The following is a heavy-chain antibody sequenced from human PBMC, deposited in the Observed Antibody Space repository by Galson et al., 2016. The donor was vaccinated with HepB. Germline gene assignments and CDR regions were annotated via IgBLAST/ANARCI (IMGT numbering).Heavy chain of an antibody. Sequence: SLRLSCAASGFTFSSYSMNWVRQAPGKGLEWVSSISSSSSYIYYADSVKGRFTVSRDNAQNSLYLVMSSLRIEDTAVYYCARVGTGYEYVYWGQGTLVSVSS. CDR3: ARVGTGYEYVY. D-gene: IGHD5-12*01. CDR2: ISSSSSYI. V-gene: IGHV3-21*01. CDR1: GFTFSSYS. J-gene: IGHJ4*02.